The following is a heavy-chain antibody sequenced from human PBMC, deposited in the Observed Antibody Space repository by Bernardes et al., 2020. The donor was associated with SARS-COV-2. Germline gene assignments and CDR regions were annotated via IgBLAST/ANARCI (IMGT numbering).Heavy chain of an antibody. D-gene: IGHD3-10*01. CDR2: ISPSTGHT. CDR3: ARDDLGVGRFGAEY. CDR1: AYAFTNFG. V-gene: IGHV1-18*01. J-gene: IGHJ4*02. Sequence: ASVKVSCKTSAYAFTNFGITWVRQAPGQGLEWMGWISPSTGHTNYAQKFQDRFTMTTETSTSTAYMELRSLRSDDTAVYYCARDDLGVGRFGAEYWGQGSLVTVSS.